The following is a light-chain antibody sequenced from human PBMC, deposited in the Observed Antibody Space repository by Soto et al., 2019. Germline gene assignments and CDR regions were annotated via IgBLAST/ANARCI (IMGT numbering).Light chain of an antibody. CDR2: AAS. J-gene: IGKJ3*01. V-gene: IGKV1-27*01. CDR3: QKYDIAPFT. Sequence: DIQMTQSPSSLSASVGDRVTITCRASQGFSNYLAWYQQRPGNAPKLLIYAASTLQSGVPSRFSGSGSGTDFTLTISGLQPEDVATYYCQKYDIAPFTFGRGTKVDI. CDR1: QGFSNY.